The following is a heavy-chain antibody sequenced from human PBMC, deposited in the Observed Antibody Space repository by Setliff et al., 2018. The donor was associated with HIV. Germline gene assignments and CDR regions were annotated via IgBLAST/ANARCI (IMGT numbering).Heavy chain of an antibody. V-gene: IGHV3-48*01. J-gene: IGHJ4*02. D-gene: IGHD1-26*01. Sequence: PGGSLRLSCVASGFTFSSYSMNWVRQAPGKGLEWVSFISGNSGVETYADSVEGRFTISRDNARNSLYLQLNSLRAEDTAVYYCARDRGGSYTPLDFWGQGTLVTVSS. CDR1: GFTFSSYS. CDR2: ISGNSGVE. CDR3: ARDRGGSYTPLDF.